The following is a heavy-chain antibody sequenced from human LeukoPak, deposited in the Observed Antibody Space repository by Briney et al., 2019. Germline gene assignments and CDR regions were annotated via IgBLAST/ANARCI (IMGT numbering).Heavy chain of an antibody. CDR3: ARDLGQYYDTSDNWFDP. D-gene: IGHD3-22*01. J-gene: IGHJ5*02. V-gene: IGHV3-74*01. CDR2: INSDGINT. Sequence: GGSLRLSCTASGFTFGDYVMSWVRQAPGKGLVWVSRINSDGINTSYADSVKGRFTISRDNAKNTLNLQMNSLRAEDTAVYYCARDLGQYYDTSDNWFDPWGQGTLVTVSS. CDR1: GFTFGDYV.